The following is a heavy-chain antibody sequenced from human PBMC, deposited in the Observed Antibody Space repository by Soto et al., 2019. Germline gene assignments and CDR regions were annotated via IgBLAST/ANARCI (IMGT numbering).Heavy chain of an antibody. D-gene: IGHD4-17*01. V-gene: IGHV4-59*08. CDR2: IYYSGST. J-gene: IGHJ4*02. CDR1: GGSISSYY. Sequence: SSETLSLTCTVSGGSISSYYWSWIRQPPGKGLEWIGYIYYSGSTNYNPSFKSRVTISVDTSKNQFSLKLSSVTAADTAVYYCARHDYGDYDGLSVDYWGQGTLVTVSS. CDR3: ARHDYGDYDGLSVDY.